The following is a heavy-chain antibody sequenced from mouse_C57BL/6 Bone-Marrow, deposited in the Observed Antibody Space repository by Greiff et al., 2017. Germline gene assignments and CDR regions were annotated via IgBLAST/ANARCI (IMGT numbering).Heavy chain of an antibody. CDR3: ARGSSDRGFFEN. D-gene: IGHD1-1*01. J-gene: IGHJ2*01. Sequence: QVHVKQPGAELVKPGASVKMSCKASGYTFTSYWITWVKQRPGQGLEWIGDIYPGSGSTNYNEKFKSKATLTVDTSSSTAYMQLSSLTSEDSAVYFCARGSSDRGFFENWGEGATLTVSS. CDR1: GYTFTSYW. CDR2: IYPGSGST. V-gene: IGHV1-55*01.